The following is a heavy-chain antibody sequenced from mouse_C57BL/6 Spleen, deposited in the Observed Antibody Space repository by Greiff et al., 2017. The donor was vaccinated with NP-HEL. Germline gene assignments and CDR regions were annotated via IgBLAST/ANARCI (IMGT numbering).Heavy chain of an antibody. V-gene: IGHV1-82*01. J-gene: IGHJ4*01. CDR2: IYPGDGDT. CDR3: ARRFYYGSSWRYAMDY. CDR1: GYAFSSSW. Sequence: QVQLQQSGPELVKPGASVKISCKASGYAFSSSWMNWVKQRPGKGLEWIGRIYPGDGDTNYNGKFKGKATLTADKSSSTAYMQLSSLTSEDSAVYFCARRFYYGSSWRYAMDYWGQGTSVTVSS. D-gene: IGHD1-1*01.